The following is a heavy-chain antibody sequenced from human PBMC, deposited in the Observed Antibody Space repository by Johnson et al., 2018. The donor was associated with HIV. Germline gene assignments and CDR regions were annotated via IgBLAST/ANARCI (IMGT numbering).Heavy chain of an antibody. J-gene: IGHJ3*02. D-gene: IGHD6-6*01. V-gene: IGHV3-11*04. CDR1: GFTFNDYY. CDR3: ALSGSSVVVAFDI. Sequence: QVQLVESGGGLVKPGGSMRLSCAASGFTFNDYYMSWIRQAPGKGLEWVSYISTSGSTIYYADSVKGRFTISRDNSKNSLYLQMNSLGAEDTAVYDCALSGSSVVVAFDIWGQGTMVTVSS. CDR2: ISTSGSTI.